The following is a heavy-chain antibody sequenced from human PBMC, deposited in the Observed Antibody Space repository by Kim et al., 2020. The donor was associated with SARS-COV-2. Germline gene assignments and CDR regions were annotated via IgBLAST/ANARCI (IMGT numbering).Heavy chain of an antibody. D-gene: IGHD2-2*01. CDR1: GGSISSYY. J-gene: IGHJ4*02. CDR3: ARGVPAARLDY. V-gene: IGHV4-59*01. CDR2: IYYSGST. Sequence: SETLSLTCTVSGGSISSYYWSWIRQPPGKGLEWIGYIYYSGSTNYNPSLKSRVTISVDTSKNQFSLKLSSVTAADTAVYYCARGVPAARLDYWGQGTLVTVSS.